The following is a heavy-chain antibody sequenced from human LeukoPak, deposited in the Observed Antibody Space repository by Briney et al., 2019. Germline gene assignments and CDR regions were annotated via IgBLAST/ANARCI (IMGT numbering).Heavy chain of an antibody. CDR1: GFTFSNAW. J-gene: IGHJ4*02. CDR2: IKSKIDAGTI. CDR3: TTESIVAETRAKRVAY. V-gene: IGHV3-15*01. Sequence: GGSLRLSCAASGFTFSNAWMSWVRQAPGKGLEWVGRIKSKIDAGTIDYAAPVKGRFTISRDDSKNTLYLQMNSLKTEDTAMYYCTTESIVAETRAKRVAYWGQGTLVTVSS. D-gene: IGHD3-22*01.